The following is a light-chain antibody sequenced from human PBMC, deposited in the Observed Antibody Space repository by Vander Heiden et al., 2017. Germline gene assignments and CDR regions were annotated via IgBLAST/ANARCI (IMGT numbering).Light chain of an antibody. Sequence: QSALTQPASGSGSPGQSITLSCTRTSSDVGGYNYVSWYQQHPGKAPKLMIYDVSNRPSGVSNRFSGSKSGNTASLTISGLQAEDEADYYCSSYTSSSTLFGGGTKLTVL. J-gene: IGLJ2*01. CDR1: SSDVGGYNY. CDR3: SSYTSSSTL. V-gene: IGLV2-14*01. CDR2: DVS.